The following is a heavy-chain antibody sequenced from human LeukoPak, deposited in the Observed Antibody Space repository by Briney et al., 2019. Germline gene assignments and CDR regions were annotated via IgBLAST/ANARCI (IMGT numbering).Heavy chain of an antibody. Sequence: GGSLRLSCAASGFTFSSYAMSWVRQAPGKGLEWVSAISGSGDSTYYADSVKGRFTISRDNSKNTLYLQMNSLRAEDTAVYYCAKERYFDWLLVVDYYYGMDVWGQGTTVTVSS. CDR1: GFTFSSYA. D-gene: IGHD3-9*01. V-gene: IGHV3-23*01. J-gene: IGHJ6*02. CDR2: ISGSGDST. CDR3: AKERYFDWLLVVDYYYGMDV.